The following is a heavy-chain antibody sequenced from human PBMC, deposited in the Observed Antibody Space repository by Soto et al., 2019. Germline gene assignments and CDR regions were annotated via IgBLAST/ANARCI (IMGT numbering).Heavy chain of an antibody. CDR2: TYSRSKWYN. Sequence: PSRGLEWLGRTYSRSKWYNDYAVSVKSRIIINPDTSKNQFSLQLNSVTPEDTAVYYCAKGDNLGPKTGYAFDPWGQGILV. CDR3: AKGDNLGPKTGYAFDP. V-gene: IGHV6-1*01. J-gene: IGHJ5*02. D-gene: IGHD5-12*01.